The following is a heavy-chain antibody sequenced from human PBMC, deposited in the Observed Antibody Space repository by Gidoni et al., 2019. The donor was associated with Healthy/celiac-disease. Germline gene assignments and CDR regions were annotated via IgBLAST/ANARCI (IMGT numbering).Heavy chain of an antibody. Sequence: QVQLVQSGAEVKKPGSSVKVSCQASGGTFSSFTISWVRQAPGQGLEWMGRIIPILGIANYAQKFQGRVTITANKSTSTAYMELSSLRSEDTAVYYCARAGGYCSSTSCQPRYYYYYMDVWGKGTTVTVSS. J-gene: IGHJ6*03. V-gene: IGHV1-69*02. D-gene: IGHD2-2*01. CDR3: ARAGGYCSSTSCQPRYYYYYMDV. CDR2: IIPILGIA. CDR1: GGTFSSFT.